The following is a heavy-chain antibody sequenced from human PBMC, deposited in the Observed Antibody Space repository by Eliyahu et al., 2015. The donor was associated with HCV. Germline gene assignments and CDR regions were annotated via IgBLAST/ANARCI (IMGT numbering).Heavy chain of an antibody. V-gene: IGHV4-59*01. CDR1: GGSISSDY. CDR3: ARINPALASSFTWGYSSYGMDV. Sequence: QLQESGPGLVKPSETLSLTCTVSGGSISSDYWSWIRQPPGMGLEWIGYIYYSGSTKYNASLRSRITISVETSKNQFSLRLTSVTAADTAVYYCARINPALASSFTWGYSSYGMDVWGQGTTVTVSS. CDR2: IYYSGST. J-gene: IGHJ6*02. D-gene: IGHD2-2*01.